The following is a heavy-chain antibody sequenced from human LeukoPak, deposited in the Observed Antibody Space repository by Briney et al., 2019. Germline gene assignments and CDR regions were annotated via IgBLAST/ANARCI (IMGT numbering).Heavy chain of an antibody. CDR3: AKGAATMGDC. CDR1: GFTFSSHA. D-gene: IGHD5-12*01. CDR2: ISSSGAST. Sequence: GGSLRLSCAASGFTFSSHATSWVRQAPGKGLVWGSGISSSGASTYYADSVKGRFTISRDNSKSTLYLQMNSMRGEDTAVYYCAKGAATMGDCWGQGILVTVS. J-gene: IGHJ4*02. V-gene: IGHV3-23*01.